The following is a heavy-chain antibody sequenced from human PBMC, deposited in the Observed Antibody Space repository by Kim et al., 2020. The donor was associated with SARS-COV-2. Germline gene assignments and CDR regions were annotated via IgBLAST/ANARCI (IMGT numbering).Heavy chain of an antibody. CDR1: GGSISGFY. D-gene: IGHD6-19*01. CDR3: ASGGWYSDY. CDR2: IHSSGTT. J-gene: IGHJ4*02. V-gene: IGHV4-59*13. Sequence: SETLSLTCTVSGGSISGFYWSWVRQPPGMGLEWIGYIHSSGTTNYNSSLESRVTISVDTSKNQFSLKLSSVTAADTAVYYCASGGWYSDYWGQGTLGTVS.